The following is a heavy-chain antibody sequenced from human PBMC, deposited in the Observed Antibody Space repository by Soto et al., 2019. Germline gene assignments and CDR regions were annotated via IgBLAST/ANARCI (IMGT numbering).Heavy chain of an antibody. J-gene: IGHJ4*02. CDR2: SNAGNGNT. CDR1: GYTFTSYA. V-gene: IGHV1-3*01. CDR3: ARDSDSSGYLLDY. D-gene: IGHD3-22*01. Sequence: ASVKVSCKASGYTFTSYAMHWVRQAPGQRLEWMGWSNAGNGNTKYPQKFQGRVTITRDSSASTAYMELSSLRSEDTAVYYCARDSDSSGYLLDYWGQGTLVTVSS.